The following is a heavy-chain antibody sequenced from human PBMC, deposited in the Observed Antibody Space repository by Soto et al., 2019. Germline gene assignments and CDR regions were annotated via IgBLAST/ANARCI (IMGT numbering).Heavy chain of an antibody. CDR1: GFTFVDYA. D-gene: IGHD1-26*01. Sequence: EVQLVESGGGLVQPGRSLRLSCEVSGFTFVDYAMHWVRQAPGKGLEWVSGISWNSGSIGYADSVKGRFTISRDNAKNSLYLQLNSLRAEDTALYYCAKALFAYSTSSAKDSWGQGTLVTVSS. CDR2: ISWNSGSI. V-gene: IGHV3-9*01. J-gene: IGHJ4*02. CDR3: AKALFAYSTSSAKDS.